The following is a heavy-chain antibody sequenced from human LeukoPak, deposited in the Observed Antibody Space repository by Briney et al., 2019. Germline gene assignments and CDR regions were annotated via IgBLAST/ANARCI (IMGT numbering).Heavy chain of an antibody. CDR2: ISAYNGNT. CDR1: GYSFTSYG. Sequence: GASVKVSCKASGYSFTSYGISWVRQAPGQGLEWMGWISAYNGNTKYAVKFQGRFTLTTDTPTSTAYMELRSLRSDDTAVYYCAAGLKVGSIYYFDYWGQGTLVTVSS. D-gene: IGHD1-26*01. CDR3: AAGLKVGSIYYFDY. V-gene: IGHV1-18*01. J-gene: IGHJ4*02.